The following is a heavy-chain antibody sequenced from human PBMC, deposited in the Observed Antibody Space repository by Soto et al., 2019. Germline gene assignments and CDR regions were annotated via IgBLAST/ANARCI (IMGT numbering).Heavy chain of an antibody. CDR1: SDSIAGENW. D-gene: IGHD6-19*01. J-gene: IGHJ4*02. CDR3: ASVFSSGSGWMYYFDF. Sequence: QVQLQESGPGLVKPSETLSLTCTVSSDSIAGENWWSWVRQPPGLGLEWIGEVFHTGGTNYNPSLKSRASMEVDTSKHQFSLNLLSATAADTDVYYCASVFSSGSGWMYYFDFWGQGILFSVSS. V-gene: IGHV4-4*02. CDR2: VFHTGGT.